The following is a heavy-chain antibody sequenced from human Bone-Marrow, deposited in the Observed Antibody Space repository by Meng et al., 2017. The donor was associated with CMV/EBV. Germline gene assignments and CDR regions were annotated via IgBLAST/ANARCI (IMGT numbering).Heavy chain of an antibody. D-gene: IGHD3-16*01. Sequence: GGSLRLSCAASGFTFDDYGMSWVRQAPGKGLEWVAVISYDGSNKYYADSVKGRFTISRDNSKNTLYLQMNSLRAEDTAVYYCVGAFDIWGQGTMVTVSS. J-gene: IGHJ3*02. V-gene: IGHV3-30*03. CDR2: ISYDGSNK. CDR1: GFTFDDYG. CDR3: VGAFDI.